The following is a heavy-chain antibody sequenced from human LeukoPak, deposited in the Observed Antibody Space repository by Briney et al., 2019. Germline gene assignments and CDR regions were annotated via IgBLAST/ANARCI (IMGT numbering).Heavy chain of an antibody. V-gene: IGHV3-7*05. Sequence: GGSLRLSCAASGFTFTNYGMSWVRQAPGKGLEWVANIKQDGSEIYYVDSVKGRFTISRDNAKNSLYLQMNSLRAEDTAVYYCARDSPAAAGRGPFDYWGQGTLVTVSS. CDR1: GFTFTNYG. D-gene: IGHD6-13*01. CDR3: ARDSPAAAGRGPFDY. J-gene: IGHJ4*02. CDR2: IKQDGSEI.